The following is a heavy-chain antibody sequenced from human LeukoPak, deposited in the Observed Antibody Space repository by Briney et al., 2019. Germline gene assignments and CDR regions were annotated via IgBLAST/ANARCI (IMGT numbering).Heavy chain of an antibody. J-gene: IGHJ4*02. V-gene: IGHV4-59*01. CDR3: ARQSISGSSLSYFDY. CDR1: GGSISSYY. D-gene: IGHD3-22*01. CDR2: IYDSGGT. Sequence: SETLSLTCTVSGGSISSYYWSWIRQPPGKGLEWIGNIYDSGGTNYNPSLKSRVTISVDTSKNQCSLKLSSVTAADTAVYYCARQSISGSSLSYFDYWGQGTLVNVSS.